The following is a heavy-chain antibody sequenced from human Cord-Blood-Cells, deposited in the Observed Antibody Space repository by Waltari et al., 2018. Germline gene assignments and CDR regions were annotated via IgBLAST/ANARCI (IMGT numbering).Heavy chain of an antibody. D-gene: IGHD6-13*01. CDR3: ARERRAAYNWFDP. CDR2: ISYDGSKK. J-gene: IGHJ5*02. Sequence: QVQLVESGGGVVQPGRSLRLSCAASGFTFSSYAMHWVRQAPGKGLEWVAVISYDGSKKYYADSVKGRFTISRDNSKNTLYLQMNSLRAEDTAVYYCARERRAAYNWFDPWGQGTLVTVSS. CDR1: GFTFSSYA. V-gene: IGHV3-30*04.